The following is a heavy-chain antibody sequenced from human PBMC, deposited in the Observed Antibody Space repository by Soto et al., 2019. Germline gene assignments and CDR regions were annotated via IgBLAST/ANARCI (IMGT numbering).Heavy chain of an antibody. V-gene: IGHV1-8*01. CDR1: GYTFTSYD. CDR3: ASDLAYRGWYLV. J-gene: IGHJ4*02. Sequence: QVQLVQSGAEVKKPGASVKVSCKASGYTFTSYDINWVRQATGQGLEWMGWMNPNSGNTGCAQKFQGRVTMTRNTSISTAYMELSSLRSEDTAVYYCASDLAYRGWYLVWGQGTLVTVSS. D-gene: IGHD6-19*01. CDR2: MNPNSGNT.